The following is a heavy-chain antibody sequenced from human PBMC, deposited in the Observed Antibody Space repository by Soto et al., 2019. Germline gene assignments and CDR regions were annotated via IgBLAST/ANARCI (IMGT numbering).Heavy chain of an antibody. D-gene: IGHD3-9*01. CDR1: GGSISSSSYY. J-gene: IGHJ5*02. Sequence: SETLSLTCTVSGGSISSSSYYWGWIRQPPGKGLEWIGSIYYSGSTYYNPSLKSRVTISVDTSKNQFSLKLSSVTAADTAVYYCASLILTGYYYLGNWFDPWGQGTLVTVSS. CDR3: ASLILTGYYYLGNWFDP. V-gene: IGHV4-39*01. CDR2: IYYSGST.